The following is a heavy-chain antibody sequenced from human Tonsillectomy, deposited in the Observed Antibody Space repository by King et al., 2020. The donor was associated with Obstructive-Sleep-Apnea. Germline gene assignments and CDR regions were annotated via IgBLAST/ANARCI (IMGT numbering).Heavy chain of an antibody. CDR3: ARPDYGSLSDPDY. V-gene: IGHV5-51*01. J-gene: IGHJ4*02. CDR1: GYNFVNYW. D-gene: IGHD4/OR15-4a*01. Sequence: QLVQSGAEVREPGESLKISCKASGYNFVNYWIGWVRQVPGKGLEWVAIIYPSDSDARYSPSFQGQVTISTDNSISTAYLQWSSLKASDTAMYYCARPDYGSLSDPDYWGQGTLVTVSS. CDR2: IYPSDSDA.